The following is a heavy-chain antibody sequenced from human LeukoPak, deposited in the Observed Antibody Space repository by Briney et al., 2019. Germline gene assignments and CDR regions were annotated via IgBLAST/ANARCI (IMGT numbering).Heavy chain of an antibody. CDR3: ARVLRFAPYYFDY. CDR2: ISAYNGNT. CDR1: GYTFTNYG. V-gene: IGHV1-18*01. Sequence: ASVKVSCKASGYTFTNYGVTWVRQAPGQGLEWMGWISAYNGNTDYAQKLRGRVTMTTDTSTSTAYMELRSLRSDDTAVYYCARVLRFAPYYFDYWGQGTLVTVSS. D-gene: IGHD3-3*01. J-gene: IGHJ4*02.